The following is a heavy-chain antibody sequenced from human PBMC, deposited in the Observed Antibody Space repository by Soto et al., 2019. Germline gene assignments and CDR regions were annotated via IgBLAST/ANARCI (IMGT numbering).Heavy chain of an antibody. J-gene: IGHJ4*01. CDR2: ISYDGSNK. CDR3: ARDVMPQPEGLEY. V-gene: IGHV3-30*04. CDR1: GFTFTNFA. Sequence: GGSLRLSCAASGFTFTNFAMHWVRQAPGKGLESVAVISYDGSNKYYAPSVKGRFTISRDKSKNTLSLQMNSLRPDDTAVYYCARDVMPQPEGLEYWGQGTLVTVSS. D-gene: IGHD3-16*01.